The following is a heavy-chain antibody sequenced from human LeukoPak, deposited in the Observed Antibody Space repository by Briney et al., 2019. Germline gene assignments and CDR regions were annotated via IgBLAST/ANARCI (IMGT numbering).Heavy chain of an antibody. V-gene: IGHV4-38-2*01. Sequence: PSETLSLTCAVSGYSISSGYYWGWIRQPPGKGLEWIGSIYHSGSTYYNPSLKSRVTISVDTSKNQFSLKLSFVTAADTAVYYCARSPRGITMIVVVTSNRYYFDYWGQGTLVTVSS. J-gene: IGHJ4*02. D-gene: IGHD3-22*01. CDR3: ARSPRGITMIVVVTSNRYYFDY. CDR1: GYSISSGYY. CDR2: IYHSGST.